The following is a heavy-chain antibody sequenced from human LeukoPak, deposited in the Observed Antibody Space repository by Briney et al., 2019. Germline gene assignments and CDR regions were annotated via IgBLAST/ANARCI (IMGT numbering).Heavy chain of an antibody. J-gene: IGHJ4*02. Sequence: GGSLRLSCAASGFTFSSYAMSWVRQAPGKGLEWVSAISCSGGSTYYADSVKGRFTISRDNSKNTMYLQMNSLGAEDTAVYYCASSTYYDFWSGYYNRAYYFDYWGQGTLVTVSS. CDR1: GFTFSSYA. V-gene: IGHV3-23*01. D-gene: IGHD3-3*01. CDR2: ISCSGGST. CDR3: ASSTYYDFWSGYYNRAYYFDY.